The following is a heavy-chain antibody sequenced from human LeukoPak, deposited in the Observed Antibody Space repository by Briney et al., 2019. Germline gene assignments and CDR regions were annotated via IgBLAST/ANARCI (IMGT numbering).Heavy chain of an antibody. Sequence: SETLSLTCAVYGGSFSGYYWSWIRQPPGKGLEWIGEINHSGSTNYNPSLKSRVTISVDTSKNQFSLKLSSVTAADTAVYYCARVGLTGYSDAFDIWGQGTMVTVSS. J-gene: IGHJ3*02. D-gene: IGHD3-9*01. CDR2: INHSGST. CDR3: ARVGLTGYSDAFDI. V-gene: IGHV4-34*01. CDR1: GGSFSGYY.